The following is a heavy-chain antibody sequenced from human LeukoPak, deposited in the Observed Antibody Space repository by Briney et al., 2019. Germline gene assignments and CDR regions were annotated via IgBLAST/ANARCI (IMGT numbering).Heavy chain of an antibody. D-gene: IGHD3-22*01. Sequence: GASVKVSCKASGGTFSSYAISWVRQAPGQGLEWMGRIIPILGIANYAQKFQGRVTITADKSTSTAYMELSSLRSEDTAVYYCARETLGFGYYDSSGYLGYWGQGTLVTVSS. CDR1: GGTFSSYA. CDR2: IIPILGIA. CDR3: ARETLGFGYYDSSGYLGY. J-gene: IGHJ4*02. V-gene: IGHV1-69*04.